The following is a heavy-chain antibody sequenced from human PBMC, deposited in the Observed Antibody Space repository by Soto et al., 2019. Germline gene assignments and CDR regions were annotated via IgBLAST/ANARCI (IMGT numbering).Heavy chain of an antibody. Sequence: SETLSLTCTVSGGSISSGGYYWSWISQHPGKGLEWIGYIYYSGSTYYKPSLKSRVTISVDTSKNQFSLKLSSVTAADTAVYYCARVSGSYYYGMDVWGQGTTVTVSS. D-gene: IGHD1-26*01. CDR1: GGSISSGGYY. J-gene: IGHJ6*02. V-gene: IGHV4-31*03. CDR2: IYYSGST. CDR3: ARVSGSYYYGMDV.